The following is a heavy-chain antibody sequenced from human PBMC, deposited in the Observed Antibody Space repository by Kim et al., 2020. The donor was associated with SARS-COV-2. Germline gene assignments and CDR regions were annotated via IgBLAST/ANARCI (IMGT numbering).Heavy chain of an antibody. D-gene: IGHD6-25*01. CDR3: AKEGSVTWDLNWSES. J-gene: IGHJ5*01. CDR2: ISGDGTRT. Sequence: GGSLRLSCGASGFTFNKYGLTWVRQAPGKGLEWVAGISGDGTRTYRADSVKGRFTISRDNSKSMLYLQMNSLRGEDTAMYYCAKEGSVTWDLNWSESWGQGTLVTVPS. V-gene: IGHV3-23*01. CDR1: GFTFNKYG.